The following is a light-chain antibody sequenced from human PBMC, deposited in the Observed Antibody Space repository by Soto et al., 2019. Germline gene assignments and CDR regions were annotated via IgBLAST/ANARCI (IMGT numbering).Light chain of an antibody. J-gene: IGKJ2*01. CDR2: DAA. CDR3: QQFQSAPYT. CDR1: QDIGTF. V-gene: IGKV1-33*01. Sequence: DSQMTQSPSPLSASVGDRVTISCQASQDIGTFLNWYQQTSGKAPRLLIYDAAHLETGVSSRFSGSGSGTHFTFTISSLQPEGVATYYCQQFQSAPYTFGQGTKVDIK.